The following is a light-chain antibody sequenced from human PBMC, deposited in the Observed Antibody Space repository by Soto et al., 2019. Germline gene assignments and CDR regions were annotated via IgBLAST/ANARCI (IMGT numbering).Light chain of an antibody. CDR2: DVS. CDR1: SSDVGAYRF. V-gene: IGLV2-14*01. CDR3: NSYTTSDTWV. J-gene: IGLJ3*02. Sequence: QSVPTQPASVSGSPGQSITISCTGSSSDVGAYRFDSWYQQIPGKAPKLMIYDVSYRPSGVSNRFSGSKSGNTASLTISGLQTEDEADYYCNSYTTSDTWVFGGGTQLTVL.